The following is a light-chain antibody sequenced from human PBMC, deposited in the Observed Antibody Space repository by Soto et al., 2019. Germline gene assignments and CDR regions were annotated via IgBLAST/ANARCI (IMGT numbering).Light chain of an antibody. CDR2: AAS. V-gene: IGKV3-20*01. Sequence: EIVLTHSPGTLALSPGQGATLSCRASQHISSTFLAWYQQKPGQAPRLLIFAASSRATGIPDRFSGSASGTDFILSISRLEPEDSAVYYCQQYGRSPRMFGQGTKVDIK. CDR1: QHISSTF. J-gene: IGKJ1*01. CDR3: QQYGRSPRM.